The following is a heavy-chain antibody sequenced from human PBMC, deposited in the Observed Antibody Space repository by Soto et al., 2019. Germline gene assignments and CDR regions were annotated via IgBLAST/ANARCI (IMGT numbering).Heavy chain of an antibody. Sequence: ASVKVSCKASGGTFSSYTITWMRQAPGQGLEWMGGIIPRSATSKYAQKFQGRVTITADESTSTVYMELRTLRPEDTAVYYCARGSAAAGPYYFDYWAQGTLVTVSS. CDR2: IIPRSATS. V-gene: IGHV1-69*13. D-gene: IGHD6-13*01. CDR1: GGTFSSYT. J-gene: IGHJ4*02. CDR3: ARGSAAAGPYYFDY.